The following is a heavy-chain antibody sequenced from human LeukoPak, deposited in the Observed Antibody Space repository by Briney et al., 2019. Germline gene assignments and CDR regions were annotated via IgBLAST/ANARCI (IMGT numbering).Heavy chain of an antibody. D-gene: IGHD4-17*01. CDR1: GYTFTSYY. J-gene: IGHJ5*02. CDR2: IIPIFGTA. CDR3: AREGNGDHNWFDP. Sequence: ASVKVSCKASGYTFTSYYMHWVRQAPGQGLEWMGGIIPIFGTANYAQKFQGRVTITADESTSTAYMELSSLRSEDTAVYYCAREGNGDHNWFDPWGQGTLVTVSS. V-gene: IGHV1-69*13.